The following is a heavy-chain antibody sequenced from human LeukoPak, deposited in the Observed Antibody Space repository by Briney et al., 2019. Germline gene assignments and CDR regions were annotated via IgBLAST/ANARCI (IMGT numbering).Heavy chain of an antibody. J-gene: IGHJ6*02. CDR3: AKVQPSTAVMVGYYYYGMDV. Sequence: GGSLRLSCAASGFTFSSYGMHWVRQAPGKGLEWVAVISYDGSNKYYADSVKGRFTISRDNSKNTLYLQMNSLRAEDTAVYYCAKVQPSTAVMVGYYYYGMDVWGQGTTVTVSS. CDR1: GFTFSSYG. D-gene: IGHD4-23*01. CDR2: ISYDGSNK. V-gene: IGHV3-30*18.